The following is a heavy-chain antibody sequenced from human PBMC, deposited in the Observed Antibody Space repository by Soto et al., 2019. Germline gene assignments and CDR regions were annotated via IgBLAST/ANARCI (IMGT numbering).Heavy chain of an antibody. CDR1: GGSISSGGYY. CDR2: IYYSGST. CDR3: AREDYDSSGYYYDSHWYFDL. J-gene: IGHJ2*01. D-gene: IGHD3-22*01. V-gene: IGHV4-31*03. Sequence: QVQLQESGPGLVKPSQTLSLTCTVSGGSISSGGYYWSWIRQHPGKGLEWIGYIYYSGSTYYNPSLKSRVTISVDTSKNQFSPKLSSGTAADTAVYYCAREDYDSSGYYYDSHWYFDLWGRGTLVTVSS.